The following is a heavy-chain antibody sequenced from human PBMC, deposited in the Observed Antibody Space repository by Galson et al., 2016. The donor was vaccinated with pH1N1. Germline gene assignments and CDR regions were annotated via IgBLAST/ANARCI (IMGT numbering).Heavy chain of an antibody. CDR2: VYHSGTT. D-gene: IGHD4-17*01. J-gene: IGHJ1*01. CDR1: GGSISSGNW. V-gene: IGHV4-4*02. Sequence: LSLTCAVSGGSISSGNWWSWVRQPPGRGLEWIGDVYHSGTTNNNPSLKSRVTISVDKSKKQFYLKMNSVTAADTAVYYCARAATVTTTGVYFQLWGQGTLVIVSS. CDR3: ARAATVTTTGVYFQL.